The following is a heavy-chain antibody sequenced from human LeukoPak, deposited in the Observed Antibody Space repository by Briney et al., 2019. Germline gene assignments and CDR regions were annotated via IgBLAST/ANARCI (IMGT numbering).Heavy chain of an antibody. D-gene: IGHD6-13*01. CDR3: AKGDSSSWAPDS. V-gene: IGHV3-20*04. Sequence: GGSLRLSCAASGFTFEDYGMSWVRQAPGKGLEWVSGINWHGDRTGYADSVKGRFTISRDNPKNTLYLQMNSLRAEDTAVYYCAKGDSSSWAPDSWGQGSLVTVSS. J-gene: IGHJ4*02. CDR2: INWHGDRT. CDR1: GFTFEDYG.